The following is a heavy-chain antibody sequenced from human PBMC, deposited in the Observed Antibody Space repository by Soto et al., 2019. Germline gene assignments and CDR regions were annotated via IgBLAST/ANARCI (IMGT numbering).Heavy chain of an antibody. CDR3: ARSQRGRTAFTFDY. D-gene: IGHD3-16*01. J-gene: IGHJ4*02. Sequence: SETLSLTCAVSGDSINSSHWWNWVRQPPGKGLEWIGQISHSGSTNYNPSLTSRVTISVDKSKNHFSLKLTSVTAADTAVYYCARSQRGRTAFTFDYWGQGALVTVSS. CDR2: ISHSGST. V-gene: IGHV4-4*02. CDR1: GDSINSSHW.